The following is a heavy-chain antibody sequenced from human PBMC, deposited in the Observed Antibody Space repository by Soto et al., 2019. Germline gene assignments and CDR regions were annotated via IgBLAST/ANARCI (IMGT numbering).Heavy chain of an antibody. CDR3: ARGRYCLTGRCFPNWFDS. D-gene: IGHD2-15*01. V-gene: IGHV4-30-4*01. CDR2: IYKSATT. J-gene: IGHJ5*01. Sequence: SETLSLTCSVSGDSISSVDYFWAWIRQPPGQALEYIGYIYKSATTYYNPSFESRVAISLDTSKSQFSLNVTSVTAADTAVYFGARGRYCLTGRCFPNWFDSWGQGTLVTVSS. CDR1: GDSISSVDYF.